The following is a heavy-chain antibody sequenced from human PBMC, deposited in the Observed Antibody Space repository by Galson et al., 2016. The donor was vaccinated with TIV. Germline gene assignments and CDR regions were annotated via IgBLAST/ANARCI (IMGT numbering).Heavy chain of an antibody. V-gene: IGHV1-69*13. CDR2: IVPIVGSI. CDR3: AKDLAVWGSFYGAFDY. CDR1: GDSFSSYT. J-gene: IGHJ4*02. D-gene: IGHD2/OR15-2a*01. Sequence: SVKVSCKASGDSFSSYTINWVRQAPGQGLEWMGGIVPIVGSISKAQRFQGRLTITADESTSNAYMELTSLTSDDTAVYYCAKDLAVWGSFYGAFDYWGPGTVVSVSS.